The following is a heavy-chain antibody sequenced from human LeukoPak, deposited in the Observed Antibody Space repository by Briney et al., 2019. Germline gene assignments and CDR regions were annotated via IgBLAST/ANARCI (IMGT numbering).Heavy chain of an antibody. CDR1: GGSISSYY. D-gene: IGHD3-22*01. Sequence: SETLSLTCTVSGGSISSYYWSWIRQPPGKGLEWIGEINHSGSTNYNPSLKSRVTISVDTSKNQFSLKLSSVTAADTTVYYCARAIKQGYYYDSSGYAFDIWGQGTMVTVSS. CDR2: INHSGST. CDR3: ARAIKQGYYYDSSGYAFDI. V-gene: IGHV4-34*01. J-gene: IGHJ3*02.